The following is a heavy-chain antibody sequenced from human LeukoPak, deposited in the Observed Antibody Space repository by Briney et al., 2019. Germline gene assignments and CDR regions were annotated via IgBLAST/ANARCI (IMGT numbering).Heavy chain of an antibody. V-gene: IGHV4-34*01. Sequence: PSETLSLTCAVYGGSFSGYYWSWIRQPPGKGLEWIGGINHSGSTNYNPSLKSRVTISVDTSKNQFSLKLSSVTAADTAVYYCARGTICSSTSCLRFDYWGQGTLVTVSS. CDR3: ARGTICSSTSCLRFDY. J-gene: IGHJ4*02. CDR1: GGSFSGYY. D-gene: IGHD2-2*01. CDR2: INHSGST.